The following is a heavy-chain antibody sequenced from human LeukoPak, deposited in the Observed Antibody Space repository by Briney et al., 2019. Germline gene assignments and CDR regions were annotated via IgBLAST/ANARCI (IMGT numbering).Heavy chain of an antibody. D-gene: IGHD3-10*01. CDR3: AKGSRFGELLSDY. V-gene: IGHV3-30*02. J-gene: IGHJ4*02. Sequence: GGSLRLSCAASGFTFSSYGMHWVRQAPGKGLEWVAFIRYDGSNKYYADSVKGRFTISRDNSKNTPYLQMNSLRAEDTAVYYCAKGSRFGELLSDYWGQGTLVTVSS. CDR2: IRYDGSNK. CDR1: GFTFSSYG.